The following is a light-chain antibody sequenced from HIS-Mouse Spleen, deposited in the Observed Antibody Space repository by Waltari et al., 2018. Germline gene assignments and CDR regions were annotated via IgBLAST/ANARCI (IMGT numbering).Light chain of an antibody. V-gene: IGLV3-16*01. CDR1: ALPKKY. J-gene: IGLJ3*02. CDR3: LSADSSGTWV. CDR2: KDS. Sequence: SYELTHPPSVSVSLGQMARITCSGEALPKKYAYWYQQKPGQFPVLVIYKDSERPSGTPERFSGSSSGTIVTLTISGVQAEDEADYYCLSADSSGTWVFGGGTKLTVL.